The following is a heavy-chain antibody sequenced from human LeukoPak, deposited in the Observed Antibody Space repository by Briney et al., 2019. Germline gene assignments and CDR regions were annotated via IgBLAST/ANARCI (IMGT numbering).Heavy chain of an antibody. D-gene: IGHD6-13*01. CDR3: ARVSPPGIAAAGSEIDY. V-gene: IGHV3-33*01. CDR1: GFTFSSYG. J-gene: IGHJ4*02. CDR2: IWYDGSNK. Sequence: QSGRSLRLSCAASGFTFSSYGMHWVRQAPGKGLEWVAVIWYDGSNKYYADSVKGRFTISRDNSKNTLYLQMNSLRAEDTAVYYCARVSPPGIAAAGSEIDYWGQGTLVTVSS.